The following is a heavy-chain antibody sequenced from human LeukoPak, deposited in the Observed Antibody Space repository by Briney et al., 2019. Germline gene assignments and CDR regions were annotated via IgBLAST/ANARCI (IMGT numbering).Heavy chain of an antibody. CDR1: GFIFRNYW. CDR3: AKEYSSGWYSFDY. Sequence: GGSLRLSCAASGFIFRNYWMHWVRQAPGKGLVWVARINPNGITTTYTDSVKGRFTISRDNAKNTLYLQMNSLRAEDTAVYYCAKEYSSGWYSFDYWGQGTLVTVSS. CDR2: INPNGITT. J-gene: IGHJ4*02. D-gene: IGHD6-19*01. V-gene: IGHV3-74*01.